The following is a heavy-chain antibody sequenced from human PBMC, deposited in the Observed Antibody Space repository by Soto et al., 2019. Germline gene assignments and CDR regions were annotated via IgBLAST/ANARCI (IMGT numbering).Heavy chain of an antibody. Sequence: PSETLSLTCAVYGWSFSGYYWTWIRQPPGTGLEWIGEINHSGSTNYNPSLKSRVTISVDTSKNQFSLKLSSVTAADTAVYYCARVSGIYYYGMDVWGQGTTVTVSS. CDR2: INHSGST. V-gene: IGHV4-34*01. J-gene: IGHJ6*02. CDR3: ARVSGIYYYGMDV. D-gene: IGHD3-10*01. CDR1: GWSFSGYY.